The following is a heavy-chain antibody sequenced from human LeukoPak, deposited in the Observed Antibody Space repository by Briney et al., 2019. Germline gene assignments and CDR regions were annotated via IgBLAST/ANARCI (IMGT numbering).Heavy chain of an antibody. J-gene: IGHJ4*02. CDR2: IYPDGSRT. Sequence: PGGSLRLSCTASGVTFSSYWMHWVRQAPGKGLVWVSRIYPDGSRTDYADSVKGRFTISRDNARSTLFLQMNSLTAEDTAVYFCARDGRGDYPKFDLWGQGTLVTASS. V-gene: IGHV3-74*01. D-gene: IGHD4-17*01. CDR3: ARDGRGDYPKFDL. CDR1: GVTFSSYW.